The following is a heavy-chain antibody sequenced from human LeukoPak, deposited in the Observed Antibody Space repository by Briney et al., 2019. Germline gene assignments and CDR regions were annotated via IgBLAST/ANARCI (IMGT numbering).Heavy chain of an antibody. D-gene: IGHD2-21*01. CDR2: IKQDGSQK. CDR1: GGSFSGYY. J-gene: IGHJ3*02. Sequence: SSETLSLTCAVYGGSFSGYYWGWIRQPPGKGLEYVANIKQDGSQKYYVDSVKGRFTISRDNTENSLYLQMNYLTTDDTAVYYCARDRRVGGWGGAFDIWGQGTKVTVSS. V-gene: IGHV3-7*01. CDR3: ARDRRVGGWGGAFDI.